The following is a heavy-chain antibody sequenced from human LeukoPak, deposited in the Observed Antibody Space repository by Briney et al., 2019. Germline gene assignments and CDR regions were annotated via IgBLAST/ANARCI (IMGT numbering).Heavy chain of an antibody. D-gene: IGHD3-10*01. V-gene: IGHV3-48*01. Sequence: PGGYLRLSCAASGFTFSSYGMNWVRPAPGKGLEWVSYISSSSSTIYYADSVKGRFTISRDNAKNSLYLQMNSLRAEDTAVYYCARDMLLWFGELFPSHGMDVWGQGTTVTVSS. CDR2: ISSSSSTI. CDR3: ARDMLLWFGELFPSHGMDV. J-gene: IGHJ6*02. CDR1: GFTFSSYG.